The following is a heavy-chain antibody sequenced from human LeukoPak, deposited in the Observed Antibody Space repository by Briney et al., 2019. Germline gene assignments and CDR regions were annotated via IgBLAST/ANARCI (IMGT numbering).Heavy chain of an antibody. D-gene: IGHD3-16*01. CDR2: ISSSSSYI. Sequence: GGSLRLSCAASGFTFSSYSMNWVRQAPGKGLEWVSSISSSSSYIYYADSVKGRFTISRDNAKNSLYLQMNSLRAEDTAVYYCAKDLGHMITFGGVMNWFDPWGQGTLVTVSS. V-gene: IGHV3-21*04. CDR3: AKDLGHMITFGGVMNWFDP. J-gene: IGHJ5*02. CDR1: GFTFSSYS.